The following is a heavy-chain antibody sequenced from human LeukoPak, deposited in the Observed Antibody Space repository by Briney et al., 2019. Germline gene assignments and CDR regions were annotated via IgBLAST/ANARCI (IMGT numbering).Heavy chain of an antibody. D-gene: IGHD3-16*02. CDR1: GGSISSYY. Sequence: PSETLSLTCTVSGGSISSYYWSWIRQPPGKGLEWIAYIFYNGSTNYNPSLKSRVTISVDTSKNQFSLNLNSVTAADTAVYYCARARPVWGSYRYIRWFDPWGQGTLVTVSS. CDR3: ARARPVWGSYRYIRWFDP. J-gene: IGHJ5*02. CDR2: IFYNGST. V-gene: IGHV4-59*08.